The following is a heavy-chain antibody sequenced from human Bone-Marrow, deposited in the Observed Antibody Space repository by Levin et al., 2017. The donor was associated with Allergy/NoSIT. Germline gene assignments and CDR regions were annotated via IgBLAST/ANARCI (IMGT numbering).Heavy chain of an antibody. CDR2: INSDGSST. J-gene: IGHJ3*02. D-gene: IGHD3-10*01. CDR3: AGYYGSGNI. V-gene: IGHV3-74*01. Sequence: GESLKISCAASGFTFSSYWMHWVRQAPGKGLVWVSRINSDGSSTSYADSVKGRFTISRDNAKNTLYLQMNSLRAEDTAVYYCAGYYGSGNIWGQGTMVTVSS. CDR1: GFTFSSYW.